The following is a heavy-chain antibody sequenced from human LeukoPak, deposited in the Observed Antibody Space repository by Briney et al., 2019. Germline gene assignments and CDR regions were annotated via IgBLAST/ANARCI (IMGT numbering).Heavy chain of an antibody. CDR3: AKNTSSSPWFDP. Sequence: PSETLSLTCTVSGGSVSSPDSYWSWLRQPPGKGLEWIGNVYYIGTTSYNSSLKSRVRISVDTSKNQFSLELTSLTAADTAVYYCAKNTSSSPWFDPWAQGTLVTVSS. CDR1: GGSVSSPDSY. V-gene: IGHV4-61*08. CDR2: VYYIGTT. J-gene: IGHJ5*02. D-gene: IGHD2-2*01.